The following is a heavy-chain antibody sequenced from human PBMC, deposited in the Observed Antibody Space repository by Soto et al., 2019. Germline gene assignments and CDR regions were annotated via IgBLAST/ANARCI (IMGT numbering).Heavy chain of an antibody. V-gene: IGHV1-69*13. CDR1: GGTFSRYT. Sequence: ASVKVSFKASGGTFSRYTITWLRQAPGQGLEWMGGITPMFGTPNYAQKFQGRVTITADESTSTAYMELSSLRSEDTAMYYCARDGTLYDSSAYYYLYWGQGTLVTVSS. D-gene: IGHD3-22*01. CDR3: ARDGTLYDSSAYYYLY. J-gene: IGHJ4*02. CDR2: ITPMFGTP.